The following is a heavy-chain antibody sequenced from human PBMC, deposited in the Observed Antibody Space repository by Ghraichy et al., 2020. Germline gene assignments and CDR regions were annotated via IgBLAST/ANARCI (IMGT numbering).Heavy chain of an antibody. J-gene: IGHJ2*01. V-gene: IGHV3-21*01. Sequence: GGSLRLSCAASGFTFSSYGMHWVRQAPGKGLEWVSSISITSSYIYYADSVKGRFTISRDNAKNSLYLQLNGLRAEDTAIYYCARDQALVNTCGLGGWYFDHWGRGTLVTVSS. CDR2: ISITSSYI. CDR3: ARDQALVNTCGLGGWYFDH. CDR1: GFTFSSYG. D-gene: IGHD2-8*02.